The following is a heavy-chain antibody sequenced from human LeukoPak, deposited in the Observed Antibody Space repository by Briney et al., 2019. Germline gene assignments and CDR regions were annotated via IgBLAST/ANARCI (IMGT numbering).Heavy chain of an antibody. D-gene: IGHD4-23*01. CDR1: GLTFSSYE. CDR2: ISSSGSTI. CDR3: ARDFTVAGYYYYYGMDV. Sequence: GGSLRLSCAASGLTFSSYEMNWVRQAPGKGLEWVSYISSSGSTIYYADPVKGRFTISRDNAKNSLYLQMNSLRAEDTAVYYCARDFTVAGYYYYYGMDVWGQGTTVTVSS. V-gene: IGHV3-48*03. J-gene: IGHJ6*02.